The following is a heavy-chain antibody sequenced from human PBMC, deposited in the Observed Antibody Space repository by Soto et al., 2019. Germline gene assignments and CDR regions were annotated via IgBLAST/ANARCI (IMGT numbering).Heavy chain of an antibody. CDR2: ISYDGSNK. D-gene: IGHD3-10*01. V-gene: IGHV3-30*18. CDR1: GFTFSSYG. Sequence: QVQLVESGGGVVQPGRSLRLSCAASGFTFSSYGMHWVRQAPGKGLEWVAVISYDGSNKYYADSVKGRFTISRDNSKNTLYLQMNSLRAEDTAVYYCAKEDYYGSGSYKHHNFDYWGQGTLVTVSS. J-gene: IGHJ4*02. CDR3: AKEDYYGSGSYKHHNFDY.